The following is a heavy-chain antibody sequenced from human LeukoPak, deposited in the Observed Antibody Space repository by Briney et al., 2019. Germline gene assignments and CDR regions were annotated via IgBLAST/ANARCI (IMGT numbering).Heavy chain of an antibody. J-gene: IGHJ4*02. D-gene: IGHD6-6*01. CDR3: AKDRIAARLLDY. CDR2: ISYDGSNK. CDR1: GFTFSNYW. Sequence: PGGSLRLSCAASGFTFSNYWMHWVRQAPGKGLEWVAVISYDGSNKYYADSVKGRFTISRDNSKNTLYLQMNSLRAEDTAVYYCAKDRIAARLLDYWGQGTLVTVSS. V-gene: IGHV3-30*18.